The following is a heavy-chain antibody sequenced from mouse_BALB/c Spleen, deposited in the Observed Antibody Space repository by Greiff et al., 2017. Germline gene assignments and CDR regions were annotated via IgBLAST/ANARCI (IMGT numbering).Heavy chain of an antibody. CDR1: GYSITSGYS. J-gene: IGHJ3*01. V-gene: IGHV3-1*02. D-gene: IGHD2-14*01. CDR3: ARRNGYRYDDSAWFAY. CDR2: IHYSGST. Sequence: DVKLQESGPDLVKPSQSLSLTCTVTGYSITSGYSWPWIRQFPGNKLEWMGYIHYSGSTNYNPSLKSRISITRDTSKNQFFLQLNSVTTEDTATYYCARRNGYRYDDSAWFAYWGQGTLVTVSA.